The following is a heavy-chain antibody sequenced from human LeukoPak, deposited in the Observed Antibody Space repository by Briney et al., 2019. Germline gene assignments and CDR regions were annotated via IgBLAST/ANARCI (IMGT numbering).Heavy chain of an antibody. Sequence: ASVKVSCKASGGTFSSYAISWVRQAPGQGLEWMGWISAYNGNTNYAQKLQGRVTMTTDTSTSTAYMELRSLRSDDTAVYYCARVTGYMTEDYFDYWGQGTLITVSS. CDR1: GGTFSSYA. J-gene: IGHJ4*02. CDR2: ISAYNGNT. CDR3: ARVTGYMTEDYFDY. D-gene: IGHD6-13*01. V-gene: IGHV1-18*01.